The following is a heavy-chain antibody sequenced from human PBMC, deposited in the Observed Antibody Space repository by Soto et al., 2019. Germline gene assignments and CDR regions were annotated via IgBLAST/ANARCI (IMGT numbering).Heavy chain of an antibody. Sequence: VQLVASGGGLVQPGRSLRLSCAASGFSFDDYVMHWVRQGPGKGLEWVSGLDWNGVSIGYADSVKGRFTISRDNAKNSLYLQMNRLRSEDTALYYCAKDIARYSGYEGAFDIWGQGTMVTVSS. V-gene: IGHV3-9*01. J-gene: IGHJ3*02. CDR1: GFSFDDYV. D-gene: IGHD5-12*01. CDR2: LDWNGVSI. CDR3: AKDIARYSGYEGAFDI.